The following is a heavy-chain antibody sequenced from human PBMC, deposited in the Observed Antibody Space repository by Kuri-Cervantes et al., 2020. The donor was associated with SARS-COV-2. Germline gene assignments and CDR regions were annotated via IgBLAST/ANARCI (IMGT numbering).Heavy chain of an antibody. J-gene: IGHJ4*02. CDR2: ISGTGSTT. CDR1: GFTFTNYA. Sequence: GEALKISCAASGFTFTNYAMSWVRQAPGKGLEWVTAISGTGSTTYDADSGRGRFTISRHNSKNAPYLQMNSLRAEDTAVYYCAREDGKALQAPRLWDYWGQGTLVTVSS. CDR3: AREDGKALQAPRLWDY. D-gene: IGHD4-11*01. V-gene: IGHV3-23*01.